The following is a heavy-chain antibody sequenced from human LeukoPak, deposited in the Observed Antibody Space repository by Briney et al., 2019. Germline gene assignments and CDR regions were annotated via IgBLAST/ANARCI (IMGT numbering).Heavy chain of an antibody. J-gene: IGHJ4*02. CDR2: IIPIFGTA. CDR1: GGTFSSYA. V-gene: IGHV1-69*13. Sequence: ASVKVCCKASGGTFSSYAISWVRQAPGQGLEWMGGIIPIFGTANYAQKFQGRVTITADESTSTAYMELSSLRSEDTAVYYCARVGVRGRGYFDYWGQGTLVTVSS. D-gene: IGHD3-10*01. CDR3: ARVGVRGRGYFDY.